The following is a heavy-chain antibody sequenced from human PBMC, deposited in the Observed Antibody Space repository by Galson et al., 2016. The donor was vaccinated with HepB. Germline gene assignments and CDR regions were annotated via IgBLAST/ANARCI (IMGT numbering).Heavy chain of an antibody. J-gene: IGHJ4*02. Sequence: ETLSLTCAVSGDSISNNYWWSWVRQSPGKGLEWIGEIYQTGSANYNPSFTSRATLSIDKSKNQISLSLGSVTAAATAVYYCSRGTLGTTATMAFDSWGQGTLVSVSS. CDR1: GDSISNNYW. D-gene: IGHD1-26*01. CDR3: SRGTLGTTATMAFDS. CDR2: IYQTGSA. V-gene: IGHV4-4*02.